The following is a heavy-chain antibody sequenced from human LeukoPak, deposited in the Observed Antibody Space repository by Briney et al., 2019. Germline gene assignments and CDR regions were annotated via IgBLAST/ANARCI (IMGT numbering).Heavy chain of an antibody. D-gene: IGHD3-10*01. V-gene: IGHV3-11*01. Sequence: GGSLKLSCAASGFTFSDYSMSWIRQAPGKGLELVSYIISSGSTTYYADSVKGRFTISRDNAKNSLYLQMNSLRAEDTAVYYCAREMDGPYGSGSPLDYWGQGTLVTVSS. J-gene: IGHJ4*02. CDR2: IISSGSTT. CDR1: GFTFSDYS. CDR3: AREMDGPYGSGSPLDY.